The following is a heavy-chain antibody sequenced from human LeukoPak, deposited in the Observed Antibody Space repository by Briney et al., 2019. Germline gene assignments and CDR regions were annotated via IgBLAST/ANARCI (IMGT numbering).Heavy chain of an antibody. D-gene: IGHD3-10*01. V-gene: IGHV4-4*02. Sequence: SETLSLTCDVSDVSIFRSNWWSWVRQPPGKGLFWIGQISPSGSTNYSPSLKSRVTISVDKSKTQFSLTLTSVTAADTAVYYCARDARYYYGSGSYPSPRRYFDYWGQGTLVTVSS. CDR3: ARDARYYYGSGSYPSPRRYFDY. CDR2: ISPSGST. J-gene: IGHJ4*02. CDR1: DVSIFRSNW.